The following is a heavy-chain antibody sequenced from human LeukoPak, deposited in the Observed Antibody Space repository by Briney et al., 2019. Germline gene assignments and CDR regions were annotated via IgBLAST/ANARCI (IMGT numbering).Heavy chain of an antibody. CDR2: ISGSGDSI. CDR3: ARWGDSNRSYYYGMDV. J-gene: IGHJ6*02. D-gene: IGHD3-16*01. V-gene: IGHV3-23*01. Sequence: GGSLRLSCAASGFTFSSYVMSWVRRAPGKGLEWVSGISGSGDSIYYADSVKGRFTISRDNSKNTLYLQMDSLRADDTAVYYCARWGDSNRSYYYGMDVWGQGSTVTVSS. CDR1: GFTFSSYV.